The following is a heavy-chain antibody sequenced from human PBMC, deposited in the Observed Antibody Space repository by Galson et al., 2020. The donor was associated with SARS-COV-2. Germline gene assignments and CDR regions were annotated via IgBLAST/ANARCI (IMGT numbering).Heavy chain of an antibody. Sequence: ETSETLSLTCTVSGDSVSSNTYYWAWIRQPPGKGLEWIANIHYSGATYFNPSLRSRVSLSVDASKNHFSLKLNSATAADTAVYYCATFQGWLSGPIHSWGRGTLVTVSS. V-gene: IGHV4-39*01. CDR3: ATFQGWLSGPIHS. CDR2: IHYSGAT. D-gene: IGHD5-12*01. CDR1: GDSVSSNTYY. J-gene: IGHJ4*02.